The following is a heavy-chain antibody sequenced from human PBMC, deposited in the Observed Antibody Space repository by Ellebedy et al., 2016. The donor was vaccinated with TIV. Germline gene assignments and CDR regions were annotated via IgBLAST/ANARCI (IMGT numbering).Heavy chain of an antibody. CDR3: AKDAIVAAQLEYVQN. V-gene: IGHV3-23*01. Sequence: GGSLRLSCAVSGFDLYTDAVSWVRQAPGKGLEWILKLDNRDETTFYKDSVKGRFTVSRDDSKSTLYLQMNSLRAEDTAVYYCAKDAIVAAQLEYVQNWGQGTLVTVSS. J-gene: IGHJ1*01. CDR2: LDNRDETT. D-gene: IGHD6-13*01. CDR1: GFDLYTDA.